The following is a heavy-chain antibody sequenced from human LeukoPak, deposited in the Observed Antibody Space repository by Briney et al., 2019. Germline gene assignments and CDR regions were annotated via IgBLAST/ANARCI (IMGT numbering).Heavy chain of an antibody. CDR3: AKDPYVPATEYYFDY. CDR2: ISGSGGST. J-gene: IGHJ4*02. D-gene: IGHD2-2*01. Sequence: QSGGSLRLSCAASGFTFYDYGMSWVRQAPGKGLEWVSAISGSGGSTYYADSVKGRFTISRDNSKNTLYLQMNSLRAEDTAVYYCAKDPYVPATEYYFDYWGQGTLVTVSS. CDR1: GFTFYDYG. V-gene: IGHV3-23*01.